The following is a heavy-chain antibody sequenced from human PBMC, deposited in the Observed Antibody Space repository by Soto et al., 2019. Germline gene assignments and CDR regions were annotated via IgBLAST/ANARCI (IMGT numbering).Heavy chain of an antibody. CDR1: GYTFTGYY. Sequence: QVQLVQTGAEGKKPGASVKVSCKASGYTFTGYYMHWVRQAPGRGLEWMGWINPNSGGTNYEQKFQGWVTMTRDTSISAAYMELSRLRSDDTVVYYCERAETYSLDSSGHGDAFDIWGQGTMVTVSS. V-gene: IGHV1-2*04. CDR3: ERAETYSLDSSGHGDAFDI. J-gene: IGHJ3*02. CDR2: INPNSGGT. D-gene: IGHD3-22*01.